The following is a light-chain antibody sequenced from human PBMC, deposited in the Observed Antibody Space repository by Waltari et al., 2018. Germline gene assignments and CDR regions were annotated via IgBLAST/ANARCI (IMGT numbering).Light chain of an antibody. J-gene: IGKJ4*01. CDR2: GAS. Sequence: EIELTQSPGALFLSPGERATLSCRASQSLSTAQLAWYKQRPGQAPSLVIHGASNRASGILERFSGSGSGTVFTLTITRLEPEDFAVYYCQHYGNSVTFGGGTKVEIK. CDR3: QHYGNSVT. CDR1: QSLSTAQ. V-gene: IGKV3-20*01.